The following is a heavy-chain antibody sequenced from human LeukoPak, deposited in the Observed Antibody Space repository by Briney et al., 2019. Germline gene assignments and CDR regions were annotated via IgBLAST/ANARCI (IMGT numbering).Heavy chain of an antibody. J-gene: IGHJ5*02. Sequence: GGSLRLSCAASGFTFSSHAMSWVRQAPGKGLEWVSTISGSGDSTCYADSVKGRFTISRDNSKNTLYLQMNSLRAEDTAVYYCARRYSGSSRFDPWGQGTLVTVSS. CDR2: ISGSGDST. V-gene: IGHV3-23*01. CDR3: ARRYSGSSRFDP. D-gene: IGHD1-26*01. CDR1: GFTFSSHA.